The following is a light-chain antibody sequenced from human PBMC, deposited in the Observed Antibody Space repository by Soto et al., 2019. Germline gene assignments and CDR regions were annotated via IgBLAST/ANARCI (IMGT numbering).Light chain of an antibody. CDR2: LGS. CDR3: MQALRTPIYT. V-gene: IGKV2-28*01. CDR1: QSLLHSNGYNY. J-gene: IGKJ2*01. Sequence: DIVMTQSPLSLPVTPGEPASISCRSSQSLLHSNGYNYLDWYLQKTGQSPQLLIYLGSNRASGVPDRFSGSGSGTDFTLKISRVEAEDVGVYYCMQALRTPIYTCGQGTKLEIK.